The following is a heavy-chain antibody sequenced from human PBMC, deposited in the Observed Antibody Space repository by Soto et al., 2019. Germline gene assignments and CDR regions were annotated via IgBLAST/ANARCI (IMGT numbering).Heavy chain of an antibody. CDR1: GFTFSSYS. D-gene: IGHD6-13*01. V-gene: IGHV3-21*01. J-gene: IGHJ5*02. CDR2: ISSSSSYI. Sequence: GGSLRLSCAASGFTFSSYSMNWVRQAPGKGLEWVSSISSSSSYIYYADSVKGRFTISRDNAKNSLYLQMNSLRAEDTAVYYCARDGIAAAGRFDPWGQGTLVTVSS. CDR3: ARDGIAAAGRFDP.